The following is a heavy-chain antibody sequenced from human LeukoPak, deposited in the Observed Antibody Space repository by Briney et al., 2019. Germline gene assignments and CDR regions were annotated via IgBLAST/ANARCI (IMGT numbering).Heavy chain of an antibody. CDR3: ARAGQSSSWYRTLHWYYFDY. D-gene: IGHD6-13*01. CDR2: ISSSSSYI. Sequence: KPGGSLRLSCAASGFTFSSYSMNWVRQAPGKGLEWVSSISSSSSYIYYADSVKGRFTISRDNAKNSLYLQMNSLRAEDTAVYHCARAGQSSSWYRTLHWYYFDYWGQGTLVTVSS. V-gene: IGHV3-21*01. J-gene: IGHJ4*02. CDR1: GFTFSSYS.